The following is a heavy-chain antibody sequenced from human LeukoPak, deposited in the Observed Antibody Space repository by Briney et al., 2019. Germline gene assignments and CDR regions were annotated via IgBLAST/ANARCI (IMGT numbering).Heavy chain of an antibody. V-gene: IGHV3-33*01. CDR1: GFTFSSYG. J-gene: IGHJ4*02. Sequence: PGRSLRLSCAASGFTFSSYGMNWVRQAPGKGLGWVAVIWYDGSNKYHADSVKGRFTISRDNSKSTLFLQMNSLRGEDTAVYYCVRLGSGWSFDYWGQGTLVTVSS. CDR2: IWYDGSNK. D-gene: IGHD6-19*01. CDR3: VRLGSGWSFDY.